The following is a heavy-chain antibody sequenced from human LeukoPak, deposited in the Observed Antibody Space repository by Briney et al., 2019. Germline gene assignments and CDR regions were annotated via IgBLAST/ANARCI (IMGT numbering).Heavy chain of an antibody. CDR2: IYSGGST. V-gene: IGHV3-53*01. CDR3: AISPNPYFFDD. CDR1: GFTVSSNY. J-gene: IGHJ4*02. Sequence: GGSLRLSCAASGFTVSSNYMSWVRQAPGKGLEWVSVIYSGGSTYYTDSVKGRFTISRDNSKNTLYLQMNSLRAEDTAMYYCAISPNPYFFDDWGPGTLVTVSS.